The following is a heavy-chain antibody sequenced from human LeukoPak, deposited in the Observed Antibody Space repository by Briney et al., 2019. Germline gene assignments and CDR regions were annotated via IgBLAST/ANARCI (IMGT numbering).Heavy chain of an antibody. CDR2: ITSSGSTI. Sequence: GGSLRLSCAASGFTFSSYEMSWVRQAPGKGLEWVSYITSSGSTIYYADSVKGRFTISRDNAKNSLYLQMHILRAEDAAVYYCAREIYSDVLTGYCILSCYFDYWGQGTLVTVSS. J-gene: IGHJ4*02. CDR3: AREIYSDVLTGYCILSCYFDY. CDR1: GFTFSSYE. D-gene: IGHD3-9*01. V-gene: IGHV3-48*03.